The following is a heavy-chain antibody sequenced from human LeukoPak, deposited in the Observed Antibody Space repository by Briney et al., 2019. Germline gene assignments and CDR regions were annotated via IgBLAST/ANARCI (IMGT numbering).Heavy chain of an antibody. Sequence: ASVKVSCKASGYTFTGYYMHWVRQAPGQGLEWMGWINPNSGGTNYAQKFQGRVTMTRDTSISTAYMELSRLRSDDTAVYYCARDWRVSYYYYYMDVWGKGTTVTVSS. CDR2: INPNSGGT. CDR3: ARDWRVSYYYYYMDV. D-gene: IGHD3-3*01. V-gene: IGHV1-2*02. J-gene: IGHJ6*03. CDR1: GYTFTGYY.